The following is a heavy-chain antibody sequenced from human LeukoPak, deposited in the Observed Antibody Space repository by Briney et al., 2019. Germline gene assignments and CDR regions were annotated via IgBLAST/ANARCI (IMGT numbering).Heavy chain of an antibody. V-gene: IGHV3-23*01. Sequence: QSGGSLRLSCAASGFTFSSYAMSWVRQAPGKGLEWVSVISGSGGDTYYADSVKGQFTISRDNSKNTLYLQMNSLRAEDTAVYYCARDRDPYYDSSGYYPDAASDIWGQGTMVTVSS. J-gene: IGHJ3*02. CDR3: ARDRDPYYDSSGYYPDAASDI. D-gene: IGHD3-22*01. CDR2: ISGSGGDT. CDR1: GFTFSSYA.